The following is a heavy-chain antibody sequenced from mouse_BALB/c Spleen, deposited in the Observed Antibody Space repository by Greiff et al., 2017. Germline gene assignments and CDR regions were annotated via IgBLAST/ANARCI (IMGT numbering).Heavy chain of an antibody. CDR2: INPSNGRT. V-gene: IGHV1S81*02. CDR3: ARYRYDEVYCDY. D-gene: IGHD2-14*01. CDR1: GYTFTSYW. J-gene: IGHJ2*01. Sequence: QVQLQQPGAELVKPGASVKLSCKASGYTFTSYWMHWVKQRPGQGLEWIGEINPSNGRTNYNEKFKSKATLTVDKSSSTAYMQLSSLTSEDSAVYYCARYRYDEVYCDYWGQGTTLTVSS.